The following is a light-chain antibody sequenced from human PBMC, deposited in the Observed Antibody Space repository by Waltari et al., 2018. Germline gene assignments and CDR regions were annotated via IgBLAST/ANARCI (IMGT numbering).Light chain of an antibody. CDR2: DAS. J-gene: IGKJ1*01. CDR1: QSVGSY. Sequence: EIVLTQSPVTLSLSPGERATLSCRASQSVGSYLAWYQQKAGQAPRLLIYDASNGATGIPARFSGSGSGTDFTLTISSLEPEDVAVYYCQQYYSTPPTFGQGTKVEIK. V-gene: IGKV3-11*01. CDR3: QQYYSTPPT.